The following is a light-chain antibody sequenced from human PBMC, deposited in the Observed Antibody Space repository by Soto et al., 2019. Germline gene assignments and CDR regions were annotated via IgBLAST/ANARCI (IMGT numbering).Light chain of an antibody. CDR2: DVS. CDR1: SSDVGGYNY. CDR3: RPYTSSSTEHYL. Sequence: QSVLTQPASVSGSPGQSITISCTGTSSDVGGYNYVSWYQQHPGKAPKLMIYDVSNRPSGVSNRSSGSKPANTASLTISWLHHENEHDYYCRPYTSSSTEHYLFGTWTKLT. J-gene: IGLJ1*01. V-gene: IGLV2-14*01.